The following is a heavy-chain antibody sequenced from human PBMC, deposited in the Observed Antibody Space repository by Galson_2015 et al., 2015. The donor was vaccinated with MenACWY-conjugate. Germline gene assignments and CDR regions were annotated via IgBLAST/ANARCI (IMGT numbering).Heavy chain of an antibody. J-gene: IGHJ3*02. Sequence: SVKVSCKASGYTFTFHDMSWVRQVAGQGLECLGWMNPKSGNTGYAQKFQGRVTMTRNTSITTTYLELSSLNSEDTAVYYCARRRPRDIGGGFDIWGQGTIVTVAS. CDR3: ARRRPRDIGGGFDI. CDR2: MNPKSGNT. V-gene: IGHV1-8*01. CDR1: GYTFTFHD. D-gene: IGHD2-15*01.